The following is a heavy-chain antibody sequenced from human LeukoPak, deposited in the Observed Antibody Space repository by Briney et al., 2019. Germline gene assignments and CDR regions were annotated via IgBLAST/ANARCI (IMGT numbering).Heavy chain of an antibody. V-gene: IGHV3-23*01. Sequence: GGSLRLSCAASGFTFSNYAMSWVRQAPGKGLEWVSTISNSGAGTYYADSVKGRFTISRDNSKDTLYLQMNSLRAEDTAVYYCAKDFIYSSGWINYYGMDVWGQGTTVTVSS. D-gene: IGHD6-25*01. CDR3: AKDFIYSSGWINYYGMDV. CDR1: GFTFSNYA. CDR2: ISNSGAGT. J-gene: IGHJ6*02.